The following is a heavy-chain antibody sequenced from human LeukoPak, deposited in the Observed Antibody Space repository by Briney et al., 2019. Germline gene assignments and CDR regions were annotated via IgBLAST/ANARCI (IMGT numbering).Heavy chain of an antibody. V-gene: IGHV4-34*01. Sequence: TSENLSLTCAVYGGSFSGYYWSWIRQPPGKGLEWIGEINHSGSTNYNPSLKSRVTISVDTSKNQFSLELSSVTAADTAVYYCARGAPIGAQRGYSYGWWGQGTLVTVSS. CDR3: ARGAPIGAQRGYSYGW. D-gene: IGHD5-18*01. CDR2: INHSGST. CDR1: GGSFSGYY. J-gene: IGHJ4*02.